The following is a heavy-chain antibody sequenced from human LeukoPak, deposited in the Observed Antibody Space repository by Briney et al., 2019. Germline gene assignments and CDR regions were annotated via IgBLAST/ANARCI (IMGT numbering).Heavy chain of an antibody. Sequence: PGGSLRLSCAASGFTFSSYAMCWVRQAPGKGLEWVSAISGSGGSTYYADSVKGRFTISRDNSKNTLYLQMNSLRAEDTAVYYCAKVSGLAARSKRNTLNWFDPWGQGTLVTVSS. D-gene: IGHD6-6*01. CDR2: ISGSGGST. J-gene: IGHJ5*02. CDR3: AKVSGLAARSKRNTLNWFDP. CDR1: GFTFSSYA. V-gene: IGHV3-23*01.